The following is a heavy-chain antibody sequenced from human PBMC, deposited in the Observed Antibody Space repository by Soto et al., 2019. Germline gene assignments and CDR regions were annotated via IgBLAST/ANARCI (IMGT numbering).Heavy chain of an antibody. V-gene: IGHV3-23*01. CDR1: GFTFSSYA. CDR3: AKAGGVGLYCSYGLNL. D-gene: IGHD3-16*01. Sequence: EVQLLESGGGLVQPGGSLRLSCAASGFTFSSYAMSWVRQAPGKGLEWVSAVSGSATSTYYADSVKGRFTISRDNSQHPLYLQMNSLRAEDTAVYYCAKAGGVGLYCSYGLNLWGQGTTVTVSS. CDR2: VSGSATST. J-gene: IGHJ6*02.